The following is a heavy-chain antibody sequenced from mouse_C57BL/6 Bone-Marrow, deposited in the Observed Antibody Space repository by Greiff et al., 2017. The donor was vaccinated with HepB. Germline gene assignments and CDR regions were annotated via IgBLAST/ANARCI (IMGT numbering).Heavy chain of an antibody. J-gene: IGHJ4*01. Sequence: QVQLQQPGAELVKPGASVKLSCKASGYTFTSYWMQWVKQRPGQGLEWIGEIDPSDSYTNYNQKFKGKATLTVDTSSSTAYMQLSSLTSEDSAVYYCARSCDYYGSSLYAMDYWGQGTSVTVSS. CDR2: IDPSDSYT. CDR3: ARSCDYYGSSLYAMDY. CDR1: GYTFTSYW. D-gene: IGHD1-1*01. V-gene: IGHV1-50*01.